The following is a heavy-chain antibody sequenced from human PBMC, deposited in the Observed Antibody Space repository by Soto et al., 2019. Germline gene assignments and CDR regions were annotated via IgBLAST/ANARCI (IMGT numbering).Heavy chain of an antibody. Sequence: ASVKFSCKASGYTFTSYDINWVRQATGQGLEWMGIINPSGDNIRYAQNFQGRVTMTRDTSTSTVYLELSSLRSEDTAIYYCARDPQGYCSGGRCYHFDYWGQGTLVTVSS. CDR3: ARDPQGYCSGGRCYHFDY. CDR2: INPSGDNI. V-gene: IGHV1-46*01. CDR1: GYTFTSYD. J-gene: IGHJ4*02. D-gene: IGHD2-15*01.